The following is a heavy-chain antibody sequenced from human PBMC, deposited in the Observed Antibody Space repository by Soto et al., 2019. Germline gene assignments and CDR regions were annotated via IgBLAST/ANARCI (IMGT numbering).Heavy chain of an antibody. J-gene: IGHJ4*02. CDR3: ARVPTSIAARLFDY. CDR2: INAYSGNT. D-gene: IGHD6-6*01. V-gene: IGHV1-18*01. Sequence: ASVKVSCKASGYTFTSYGISWVRQAPGQGLEWMGWINAYSGNTNYAQKLQGRVTMTTDTSTSTAYMELSSLRSDDTAVYYCARVPTSIAARLFDYWGQGTLVTVSS. CDR1: GYTFTSYG.